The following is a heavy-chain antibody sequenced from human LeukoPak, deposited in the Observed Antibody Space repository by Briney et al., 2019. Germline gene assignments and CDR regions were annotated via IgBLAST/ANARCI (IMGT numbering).Heavy chain of an antibody. J-gene: IGHJ4*02. CDR3: ARSPTSWYFDY. CDR1: GFTFSGSG. CDR2: IRYHGSDK. V-gene: IGHV3-30*02. Sequence: GGSLRLSCAASGFTFSGSGMHWVRQAPGKGLEWVAFIRYHGSDKYYADSVKGRFTISRDNSKNTLYLQMNSLRPEDTSVYYCARSPTSWYFDYWGQGTLVTVSS. D-gene: IGHD2-2*01.